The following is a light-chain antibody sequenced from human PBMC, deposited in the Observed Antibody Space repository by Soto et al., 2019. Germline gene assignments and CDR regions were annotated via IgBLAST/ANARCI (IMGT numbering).Light chain of an antibody. CDR2: GAS. J-gene: IGKJ2*01. Sequence: EIVLTQSPGTLSLSPGVRATLSCRASQSVSSSYLAWYQQKPGQAPRLLIYGASSRATGIPDRFSGSGSGTDFPLTISRLEPEDFAVYYCHQYGSLYTFGQGTKLEIK. CDR3: HQYGSLYT. CDR1: QSVSSSY. V-gene: IGKV3-20*01.